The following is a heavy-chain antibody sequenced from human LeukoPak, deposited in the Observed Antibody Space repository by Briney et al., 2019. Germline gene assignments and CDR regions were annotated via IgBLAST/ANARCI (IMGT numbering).Heavy chain of an antibody. Sequence: PGGSLRLSCAASGFTFSSYGMHWVRQAPGKGLEWVAFIRYDGSNKYYADSVKGRFTISRDNSKNTLYLQMNSLRAEDTAVYYCARDTAHYYDSSGYYDYWGQGTLVTVSS. CDR3: ARDTAHYYDSSGYYDY. J-gene: IGHJ4*02. CDR1: GFTFSSYG. V-gene: IGHV3-30*02. CDR2: IRYDGSNK. D-gene: IGHD3-22*01.